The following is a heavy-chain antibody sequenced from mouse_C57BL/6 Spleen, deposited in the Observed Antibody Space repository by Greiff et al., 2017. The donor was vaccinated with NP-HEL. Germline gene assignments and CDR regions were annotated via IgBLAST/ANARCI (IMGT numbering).Heavy chain of an antibody. D-gene: IGHD2-4*01. CDR2: IDPSDSET. V-gene: IGHV1-52*01. Sequence: QVQLQQSGAELVRPGSSVKLSCKASGYTFTSYWMHWVKQRPIQGLEWIGNIDPSDSETHYNQKFKDKATLTVDKSSSTAYMQLSSLTSEDSAVYYCARDDYDALAYWGQGTLVTVSA. CDR1: GYTFTSYW. CDR3: ARDDYDALAY. J-gene: IGHJ3*01.